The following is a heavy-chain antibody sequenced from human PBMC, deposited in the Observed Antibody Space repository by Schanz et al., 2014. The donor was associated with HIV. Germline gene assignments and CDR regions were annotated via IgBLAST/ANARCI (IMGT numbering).Heavy chain of an antibody. D-gene: IGHD6-19*01. CDR2: ISSNSAYI. CDR1: GFSFSYYG. V-gene: IGHV3-21*02. J-gene: IGHJ6*02. CDR3: ARGSWYSSGWYDYYYYYEVDV. Sequence: EVQLVESGGRLVKPGGSLRLSCAASGFSFSYYGMNWVRQAPGKGLEWVSSISSNSAYIYYADSLKGRFTISRDNANNSLYLQLNSLSAEDTAVYYCARGSWYSSGWYDYYYYYEVDVWGQGTTVTVSS.